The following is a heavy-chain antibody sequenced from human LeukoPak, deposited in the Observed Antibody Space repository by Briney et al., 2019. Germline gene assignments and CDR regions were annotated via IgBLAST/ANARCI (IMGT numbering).Heavy chain of an antibody. CDR1: GFTFSSYG. D-gene: IGHD3-22*01. Sequence: GGSLRLSCAASGFTFSSYGMHWVRQAPGKGLEWVAVISYDGSNKYYADSVKGRFTISRDNSKNTLYLQMNSLRAEDTAVYYCAKGYDSSGYVGDYWGQGTLVTVSS. V-gene: IGHV3-30*18. CDR3: AKGYDSSGYVGDY. J-gene: IGHJ4*02. CDR2: ISYDGSNK.